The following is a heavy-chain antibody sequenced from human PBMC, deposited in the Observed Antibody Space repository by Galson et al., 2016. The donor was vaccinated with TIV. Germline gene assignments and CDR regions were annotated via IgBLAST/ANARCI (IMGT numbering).Heavy chain of an antibody. V-gene: IGHV3-33*01. CDR1: GFTLGGYG. J-gene: IGHJ6*02. CDR2: IWYDGSTK. CDR3: AREAFSTHNSYGFDV. D-gene: IGHD3-3*02. Sequence: SLRLSCATSGFTLGGYGLHWVRQAPGKGLEWVAIIWYDGSTKFYGDSVTGRFTISRDTSTKTLYLQMNSLRVEDMGVYYCAREAFSTHNSYGFDVWGPGTPVTVSS.